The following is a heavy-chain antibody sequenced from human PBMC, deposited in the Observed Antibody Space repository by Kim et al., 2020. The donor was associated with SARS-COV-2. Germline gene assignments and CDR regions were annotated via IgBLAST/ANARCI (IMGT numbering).Heavy chain of an antibody. CDR2: ISAYNGNT. J-gene: IGHJ6*02. Sequence: ASVKVSCKASGYTFTSYGISWVRQAPGQRLEWMGWISAYNGNTNYAQKLQGRVTMTTDTSTSTAYMELRSLRSDDTAVYYCARGDGIAVAGSASYGMDVWGQGTTVTVSS. D-gene: IGHD6-19*01. CDR1: GYTFTSYG. CDR3: ARGDGIAVAGSASYGMDV. V-gene: IGHV1-18*04.